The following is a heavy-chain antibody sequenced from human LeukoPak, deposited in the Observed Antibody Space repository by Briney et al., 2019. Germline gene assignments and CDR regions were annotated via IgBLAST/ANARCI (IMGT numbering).Heavy chain of an antibody. D-gene: IGHD3-10*01. V-gene: IGHV1-18*01. CDR3: ARRWFGELLFGY. CDR1: GYTFTSYG. CDR2: ISAYNGNT. Sequence: ASVKVSCKVSGYTFTSYGISWVRQAPGQGLEWMGWISAYNGNTKYSQKFQGRVTITRDTSASTAYMELSSLRSEDTAVYYCARRWFGELLFGYWGQGTLVTVSS. J-gene: IGHJ4*02.